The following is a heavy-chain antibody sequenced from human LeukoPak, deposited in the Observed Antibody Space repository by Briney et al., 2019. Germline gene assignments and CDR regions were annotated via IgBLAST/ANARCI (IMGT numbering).Heavy chain of an antibody. V-gene: IGHV6-1*01. D-gene: IGHD3-10*01. CDR3: AREGVRGALIDY. CDR1: GDSVSSNGAT. CDR2: TYYRSKWYN. J-gene: IGHJ4*02. Sequence: SQTLSLTCAISGDSVSSNGATWNWLRQSPSRGLEWLGRTYYRSKWYNDYAVSVKSRITINPDTSKNQFSLHLNSVPPEDTAVYYCAREGVRGALIDYWGQGTLVTVSS.